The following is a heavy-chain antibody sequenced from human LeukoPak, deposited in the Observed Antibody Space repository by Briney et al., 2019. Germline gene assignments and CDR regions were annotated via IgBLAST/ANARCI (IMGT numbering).Heavy chain of an antibody. D-gene: IGHD2-15*01. Sequence: GGSLRLSCAASGFTFSSYAMSSVRQAPGKGLEWVSAISGSGGSTYYEDSVKGRFTISRDNSKNTLYLQMNSLRAEDTAVYYCAKDSVVVVAATFDYWGQGTLVTVSS. J-gene: IGHJ4*02. V-gene: IGHV3-23*01. CDR2: ISGSGGST. CDR3: AKDSVVVVAATFDY. CDR1: GFTFSSYA.